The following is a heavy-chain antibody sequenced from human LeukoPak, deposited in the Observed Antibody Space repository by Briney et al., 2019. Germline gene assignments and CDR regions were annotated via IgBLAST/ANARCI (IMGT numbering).Heavy chain of an antibody. CDR2: INSGGSST. CDR3: ATAIVGATS. J-gene: IGHJ5*02. D-gene: IGHD1-26*01. V-gene: IGHV3-74*01. CDR1: GFTFSSYC. Sequence: GGSLRLSCAASGFTFSSYCMHWVRQAPGKGLVWVSRINSGGSSTSYADSVKGRFTISRDNDKNTLYLQINSLRADDTAVYYCATAIVGATSWGQGSLVTVSS.